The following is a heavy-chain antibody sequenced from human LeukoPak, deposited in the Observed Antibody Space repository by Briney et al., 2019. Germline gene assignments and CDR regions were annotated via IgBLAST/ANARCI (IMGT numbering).Heavy chain of an antibody. V-gene: IGHV5-51*01. CDR3: ARRQRWRVPPVNGNYYYGLDV. J-gene: IGHJ6*02. CDR1: GYSFSTSW. CDR2: IYPGDSDT. D-gene: IGHD2-2*01. Sequence: GESLKISCKGSGYSFSTSWIAWVRQRPGKGLEWMGIIYPGDSDTKYSPSFQGQVTISADKSIATAYLQWSSLKASDTAIYYCARRQRWRVPPVNGNYYYGLDVWGQGTTVIVSS.